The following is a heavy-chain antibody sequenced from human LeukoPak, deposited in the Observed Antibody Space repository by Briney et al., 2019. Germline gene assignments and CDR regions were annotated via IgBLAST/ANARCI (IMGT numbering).Heavy chain of an antibody. CDR1: GFTFSSYW. CDR3: ARGAPRGVPDFYY. D-gene: IGHD2-8*01. CDR2: IKQDGSEK. J-gene: IGHJ4*02. V-gene: IGHV3-7*01. Sequence: QPGGSLRLSCAASGFTFSSYWMSWVRQAPGKGLEWVANIKQDGSEKYYVDSVKGRFAISRDNAKNSLYLQMNSLRAEDTAVYYCARGAPRGVPDFYYWGQGTLVTVSS.